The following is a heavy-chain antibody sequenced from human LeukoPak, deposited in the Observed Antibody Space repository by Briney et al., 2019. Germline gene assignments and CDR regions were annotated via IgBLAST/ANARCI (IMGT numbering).Heavy chain of an antibody. J-gene: IGHJ4*02. Sequence: PGGPLRLSCAASGFTFSDYYMSWIRQAPGKGLEWVSVIYSGGSTYYADSVKGRFTISRDNSKNTLYLQMNSLRAEDTAVYYCARGGPAAGRFDYWGQGTLVTVSS. V-gene: IGHV3-66*01. CDR2: IYSGGST. D-gene: IGHD6-13*01. CDR1: GFTFSDYY. CDR3: ARGGPAAGRFDY.